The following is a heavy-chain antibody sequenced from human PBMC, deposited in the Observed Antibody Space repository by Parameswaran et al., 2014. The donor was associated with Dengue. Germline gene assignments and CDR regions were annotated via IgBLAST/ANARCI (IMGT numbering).Heavy chain of an antibody. Sequence: RWIRPGPPGKGLEWVSAISGSGGSTYYADSVKGRFTISRDNSKNTLYLQMNSLRAEDTAVYYCATMGDFWSGYYTFDYWGQGTLVTVSS. J-gene: IGHJ4*02. V-gene: IGHV3-23*01. CDR2: ISGSGGST. CDR3: ATMGDFWSGYYTFDY. D-gene: IGHD3-3*01.